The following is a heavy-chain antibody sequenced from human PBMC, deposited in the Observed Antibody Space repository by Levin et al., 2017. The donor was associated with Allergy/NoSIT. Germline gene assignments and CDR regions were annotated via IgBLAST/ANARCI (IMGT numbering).Heavy chain of an antibody. V-gene: IGHV3-11*01. CDR2: ISSSGSTI. Sequence: GESLKISCAASGFTFSDYYMSWIRQAPGKGLEWVSYISSSGSTIYYADSVKGRFTISRDNAKNSLYLQMNSLRAEDTAVYYCARANDGDYVIYWGQGTLVTVSS. D-gene: IGHD4-17*01. J-gene: IGHJ4*02. CDR3: ARANDGDYVIY. CDR1: GFTFSDYY.